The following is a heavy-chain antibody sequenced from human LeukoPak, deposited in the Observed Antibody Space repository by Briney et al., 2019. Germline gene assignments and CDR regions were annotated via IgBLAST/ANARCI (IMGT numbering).Heavy chain of an antibody. D-gene: IGHD1-14*01. CDR1: GYTFTGYY. Sequence: ASVKVSCKASGYTFTGYYMHWVRPAPGQGLEWMGWINPNSGGTNYAQKFQGWVTMTRDTSISTAYMELSRLRSDDTAVYYCARVRGRSPGHFDYWGQGTLVTVSS. J-gene: IGHJ4*02. CDR3: ARVRGRSPGHFDY. CDR2: INPNSGGT. V-gene: IGHV1-2*04.